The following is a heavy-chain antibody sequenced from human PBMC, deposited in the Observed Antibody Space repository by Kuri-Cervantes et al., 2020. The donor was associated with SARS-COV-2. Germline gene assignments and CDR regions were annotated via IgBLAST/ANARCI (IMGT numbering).Heavy chain of an antibody. V-gene: IGHV4-39*07. CDR1: GVSISSSSCY. CDR2: IYYSGST. Sequence: SETLSLTCTVSGVSISSSSCYWGWIRQPPGKGLEWFGSIYYSGSTYYNPSLKSRVTISVDTSKNQFSLKLSSGTAADTAVYYCARYGPPRYYFDYWGQGTLVTVSS. D-gene: IGHD4-17*01. CDR3: ARYGPPRYYFDY. J-gene: IGHJ4*02.